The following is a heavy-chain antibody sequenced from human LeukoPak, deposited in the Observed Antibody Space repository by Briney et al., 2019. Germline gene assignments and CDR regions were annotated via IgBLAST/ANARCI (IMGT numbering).Heavy chain of an antibody. CDR1: GGSFSGYY. CDR3: ARDRGRGYDLNELDY. CDR2: INHSGST. V-gene: IGHV4-34*01. J-gene: IGHJ4*02. Sequence: SETLSLTCAVYGGSFSGYYWSWIRQPPGKGLEWIGEINHSGSTNYNPSLKSRVTISVDTSKNQFSLKLTSVTAADTAVYYCARDRGRGYDLNELDYWGQGTLVTVSS. D-gene: IGHD5-12*01.